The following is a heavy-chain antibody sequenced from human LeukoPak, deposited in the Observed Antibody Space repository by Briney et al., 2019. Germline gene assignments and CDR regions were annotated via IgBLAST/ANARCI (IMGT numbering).Heavy chain of an antibody. V-gene: IGHV1-2*02. CDR1: GYTFTGYY. Sequence: ASVKVSCKASGYTFTGYYMHWVRQAPGQGLEWMGWINPNSGGTNYAQKFQGRVTVTRDTSIGTAYMELSRLRSDDTAVYYCARGNYYGSGSYIVDPWGQGTLVTVSS. J-gene: IGHJ5*02. CDR2: INPNSGGT. CDR3: ARGNYYGSGSYIVDP. D-gene: IGHD3-10*01.